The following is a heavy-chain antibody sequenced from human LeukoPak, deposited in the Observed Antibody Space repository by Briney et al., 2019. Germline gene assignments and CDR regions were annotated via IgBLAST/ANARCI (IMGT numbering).Heavy chain of an antibody. D-gene: IGHD3-10*01. CDR3: ARGRRITMVRGVIMSWFDP. J-gene: IGHJ5*02. Sequence: SETLSLTCAVCGGSFSGYSWSWIRQPPGKGLEWIGEINHSGSTNYNPSLKSRVTISADTSKNQFSLKLSSVTAADTAVYYCARGRRITMVRGVIMSWFDPWGQGNLVTVSS. CDR2: INHSGST. V-gene: IGHV4-34*01. CDR1: GGSFSGYS.